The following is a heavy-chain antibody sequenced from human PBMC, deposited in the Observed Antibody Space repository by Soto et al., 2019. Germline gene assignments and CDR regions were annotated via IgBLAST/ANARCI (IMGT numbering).Heavy chain of an antibody. CDR1: EFTLSTYA. Sequence: GGSLRLSCAASEFTLSTYAMNWVRQAPGKGLEWVSGITGSAGGTYYADSVKGRFTISRDKSKNTLYLQMNSLRVEDTAVYYCVKDRGTVATIEGFDYWGQGTLVTVSS. J-gene: IGHJ4*02. V-gene: IGHV3-23*01. CDR3: VKDRGTVATIEGFDY. D-gene: IGHD5-12*01. CDR2: ITGSAGGT.